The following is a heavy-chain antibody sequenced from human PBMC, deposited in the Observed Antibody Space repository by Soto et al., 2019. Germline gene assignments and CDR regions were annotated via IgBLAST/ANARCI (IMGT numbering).Heavy chain of an antibody. V-gene: IGHV4-39*01. CDR2: IYYSGST. CDR3: ARQVRNGCYAT. J-gene: IGHJ5*02. Sequence: SETXSLTCTVSGGSISSSSYYWGWIRQPPGKGLEWIGSIYYSGSTYYNPSLKSRVTISVDTSKNQFSLKLSSVTAADTAVYYCARQVRNGCYATWGQGTLVTVSS. CDR1: GGSISSSSYY. D-gene: IGHD2-2*01.